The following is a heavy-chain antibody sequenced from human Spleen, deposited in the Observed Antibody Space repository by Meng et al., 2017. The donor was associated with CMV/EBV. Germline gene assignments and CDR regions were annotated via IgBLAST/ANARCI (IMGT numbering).Heavy chain of an antibody. CDR1: GFAFSTYA. CDR2: IYSGGSAT. D-gene: IGHD1-26*01. Sequence: GGSLRLSCAASGFAFSTYAMSWVRQAPGKGREWVSVIYSGGSATYYADSMKGRFTISRDNSKNTLFLQMDSLGAEDTAVYYCAKIGSFTYYYYGIDVWGQGTTVTVSS. J-gene: IGHJ6*02. CDR3: AKIGSFTYYYYGIDV. V-gene: IGHV3-23*03.